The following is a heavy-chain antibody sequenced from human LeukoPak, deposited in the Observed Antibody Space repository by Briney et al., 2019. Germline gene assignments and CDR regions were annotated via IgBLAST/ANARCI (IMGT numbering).Heavy chain of an antibody. D-gene: IGHD3-10*01. Sequence: PGGSLRLSCAAYGFTFSSYWMHWVRQAPGKGLVWVSRINSDGSSTSYADSVKGRFTISRDNAKNTLYLQMNSLRAEDTAVYYCARAAFYGSGSYRAHIDYWGQGTLVTVSS. CDR2: INSDGSST. CDR1: GFTFSSYW. V-gene: IGHV3-74*01. CDR3: ARAAFYGSGSYRAHIDY. J-gene: IGHJ4*02.